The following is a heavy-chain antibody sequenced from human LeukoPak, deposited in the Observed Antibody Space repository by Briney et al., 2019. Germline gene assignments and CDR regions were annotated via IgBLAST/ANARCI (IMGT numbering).Heavy chain of an antibody. J-gene: IGHJ4*02. CDR1: GFTFSSFV. Sequence: GGSLRLSCAASGFTFSSFVMSWVRQAPGKGLEWVSGSSGGSTYYADSVKGRFTISRDNSKNPLYLQMSSLRAEDTAVYYCAKVFRSGDLFVSDNWGQGTLVTVSS. CDR3: AKVFRSGDLFVSDN. CDR2: SSGGST. V-gene: IGHV3-23*01. D-gene: IGHD2-21*02.